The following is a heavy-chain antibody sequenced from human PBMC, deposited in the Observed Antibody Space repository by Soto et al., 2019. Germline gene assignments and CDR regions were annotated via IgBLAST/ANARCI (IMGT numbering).Heavy chain of an antibody. V-gene: IGHV2-5*02. D-gene: IGHD2-2*01. J-gene: IGHJ5*01. CDR2: IYWDDYK. CDR3: AFTRGYCTTTSCHNWSEY. Sequence: XGPTLVNPTQTLTLTCTVSGFSLSTSGVGVGWIRQPPGKALEWLALIYWDDYKHYSPSLKSRLIITRGASKNQVVLTVTNLDPVDTGTYYCAFTRGYCTTTSCHNWSEYWGQGPLVTVSS. CDR1: GFSLSTSGVG.